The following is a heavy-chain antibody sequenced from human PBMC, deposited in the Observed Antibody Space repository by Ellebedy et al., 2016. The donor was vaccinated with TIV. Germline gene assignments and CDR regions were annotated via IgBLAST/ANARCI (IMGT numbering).Heavy chain of an antibody. CDR1: GFTFTSYA. CDR3: GRATDRYYYYGMDV. CDR2: ISGSGGVT. D-gene: IGHD1-26*01. V-gene: IGHV3-23*01. Sequence: GGSLRLXXAASGFTFTSYAMNWVRQAPGKGLEWVSAISGSGGVTDYADSVKGRFSISRDNSKNTLYLQMNSLRAEDTAVYFCGRATDRYYYYGMDVWGQGTTVTVSS. J-gene: IGHJ6*02.